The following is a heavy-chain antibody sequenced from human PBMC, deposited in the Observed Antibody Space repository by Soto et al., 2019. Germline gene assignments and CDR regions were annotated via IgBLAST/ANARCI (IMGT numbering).Heavy chain of an antibody. Sequence: ASVKVSCKASGYTFTDFYLHWVRQAPGQGLEWMGWINPNSGGTTYAQKFQGRVTMTRDTSITTAYMELSSLKSDDTAVFYCARSRDGYNQWGLGTLVTVSS. D-gene: IGHD5-12*01. CDR3: ARSRDGYNQ. V-gene: IGHV1-2*02. CDR2: INPNSGGT. J-gene: IGHJ4*02. CDR1: GYTFTDFY.